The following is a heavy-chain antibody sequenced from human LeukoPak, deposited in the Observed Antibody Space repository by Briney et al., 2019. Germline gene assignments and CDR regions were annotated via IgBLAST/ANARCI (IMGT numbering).Heavy chain of an antibody. Sequence: GGSLRLSCAASGFTFSSYEMNWVRQAPGKGLEWVSYISSSGSTIYYADSVKGRFTISRDNAKNSLYLQMNSLRAEDTAVYYCARGDYYDSSGYYYVFWDQGTLVTVSS. D-gene: IGHD3-22*01. V-gene: IGHV3-48*03. CDR2: ISSSGSTI. J-gene: IGHJ4*02. CDR3: ARGDYYDSSGYYYVF. CDR1: GFTFSSYE.